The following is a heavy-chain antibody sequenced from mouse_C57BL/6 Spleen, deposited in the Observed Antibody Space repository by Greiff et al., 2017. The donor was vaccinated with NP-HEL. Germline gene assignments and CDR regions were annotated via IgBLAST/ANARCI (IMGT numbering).Heavy chain of an antibody. CDR3: ARQLTNAMDY. J-gene: IGHJ4*01. CDR2: ISDGGSYT. Sequence: EVHLVESGGGLVKPGGSLKLSCAASGFTFSSYAMSWVRQTPEKRLEWVATISDGGSYTYYPDNVKGRFTISRDNAKNNLYLQMSHLKSEDTAMYYCARQLTNAMDYWGQGTSVTVSS. D-gene: IGHD6-1*01. V-gene: IGHV5-4*01. CDR1: GFTFSSYA.